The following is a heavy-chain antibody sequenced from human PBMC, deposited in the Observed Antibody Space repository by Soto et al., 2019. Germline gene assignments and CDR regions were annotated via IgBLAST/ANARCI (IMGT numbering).Heavy chain of an antibody. Sequence: GASVKVSCKASGGTFGSDAITWVRQAPGQGLEWVGRIIPIFGTTNYAQNLQCRVTISADKSTLTSYMELHSLTSDDTALYYSARDRTDRGSSTSWRDPWGQGTQVTVSS. CDR1: GGTFGSDA. CDR3: ARDRTDRGSSTSWRDP. CDR2: IIPIFGTT. V-gene: IGHV1-69*06. J-gene: IGHJ5*02. D-gene: IGHD3-10*01.